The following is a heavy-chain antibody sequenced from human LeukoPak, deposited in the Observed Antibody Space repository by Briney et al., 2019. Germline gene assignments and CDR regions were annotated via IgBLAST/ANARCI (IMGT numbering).Heavy chain of an antibody. CDR3: AAPGDSSSWKISGAFDI. CDR2: IVVGSGNT. J-gene: IGHJ3*02. D-gene: IGHD6-13*01. CDR1: GFTFTSSA. Sequence: GTSVKVSCKASGFTFTSSAMQWVRQARGQRLEWIGWIVVGSGNTNYAQKFQERVTITRDMSTSTAYMELSSLRSEDTAVYYCAAPGDSSSWKISGAFDIWGLGTMVTVSS. V-gene: IGHV1-58*02.